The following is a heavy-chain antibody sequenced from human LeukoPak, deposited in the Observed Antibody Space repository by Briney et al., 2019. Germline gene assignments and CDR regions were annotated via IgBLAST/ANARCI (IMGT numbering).Heavy chain of an antibody. V-gene: IGHV3-30*02. J-gene: IGHJ6*03. CDR1: GFTFSSYG. CDR2: IQYDRTNE. Sequence: PGGSLRLSCAASGFTFSSYGMSWVRQAPGKGLEWVAYIQYDRTNEQYAHSVKGRFRISRDNSNNILYLQMNSLRTEDTAVYYCAKDRCSNGIGCYYYMEVWGKGTTVTISS. D-gene: IGHD2-8*01. CDR3: AKDRCSNGIGCYYYMEV.